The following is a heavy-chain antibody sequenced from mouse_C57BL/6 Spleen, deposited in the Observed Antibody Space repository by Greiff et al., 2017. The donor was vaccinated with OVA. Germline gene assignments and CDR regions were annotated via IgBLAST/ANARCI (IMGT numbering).Heavy chain of an antibody. J-gene: IGHJ3*01. CDR2: IRYDGSN. D-gene: IGHD1-1*01. CDR3: ARGSPLYYGSTFAY. V-gene: IGHV3-6*01. CDR1: GYSITSGYY. Sequence: EVQLQESGPGLVKPSQSLSLTCSVTGYSITSGYYWNWIRQFPGNKLEWMGYIRYDGSNNYNPSLKNRISITRDTSKNQFFLKLNSVTTEDTATYYCARGSPLYYGSTFAYWGQGTLVTVSA.